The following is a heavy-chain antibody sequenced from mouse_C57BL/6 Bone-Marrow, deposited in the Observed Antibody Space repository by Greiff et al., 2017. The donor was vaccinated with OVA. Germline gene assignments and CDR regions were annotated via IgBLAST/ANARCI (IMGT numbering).Heavy chain of an antibody. J-gene: IGHJ3*01. CDR2: INPNYGTT. CDR1: GYSFTDYN. Sequence: LQESGPELVKPGASVKISCKASGYSFTDYNMNWVKQSNGKSLEWIGVINPNYGTTSYNQKFKGKATLTVDQSSSTAYMQLNSLTSEDSAVYYCARSGYYGSSYGFAYWGQGTLVTVSA. D-gene: IGHD1-1*01. CDR3: ARSGYYGSSYGFAY. V-gene: IGHV1-39*01.